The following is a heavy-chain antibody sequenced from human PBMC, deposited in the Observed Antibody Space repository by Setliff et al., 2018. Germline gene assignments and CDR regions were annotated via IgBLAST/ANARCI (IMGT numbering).Heavy chain of an antibody. V-gene: IGHV3-23*01. CDR1: GFTFNNYF. CDR2: ISNSGGEI. CDR3: AKVKKPLIRGSGFDY. J-gene: IGHJ4*02. D-gene: IGHD2-8*01. Sequence: GGSLRLSCAASGFTFNNYFMIWVRQAPGKGLEWVSSISNSGGEIHYADSVKGRFTISRDNPRSTLYLQMNSLRAEDTGVYYCAKVKKPLIRGSGFDYWGQGTLVTVSS.